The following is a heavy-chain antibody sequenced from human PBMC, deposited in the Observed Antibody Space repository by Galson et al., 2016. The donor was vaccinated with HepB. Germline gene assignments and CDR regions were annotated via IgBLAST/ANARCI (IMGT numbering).Heavy chain of an antibody. J-gene: IGHJ6*02. V-gene: IGHV3-30-3*02. CDR2: ISDNGSNK. CDR1: GFTFSRYA. CDR3: VKHPVTTFDILTEYDGDV. D-gene: IGHD3-9*01. Sequence: SLRLSCAASGFTFSRYAMHWVRQAPGKGLEWVAAISDNGSNKYYADSVKGRFTISRDNSKKTLYLQLKSLRAEDTANYYCVKHPVTTFDILTEYDGDVWSQGTTVYVSS.